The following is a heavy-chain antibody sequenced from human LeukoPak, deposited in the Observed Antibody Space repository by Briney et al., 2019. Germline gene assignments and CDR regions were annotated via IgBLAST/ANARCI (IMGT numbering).Heavy chain of an antibody. CDR3: ARPRGYSYGYIDC. V-gene: IGHV4-39*01. Sequence: SETLSVTCTVSGGSISSSGYYWGWIRQPPGKGLEWIGSIYHSGSTYYNPSLKSRVTISVDTSKNQFSLKLSSVTAADTAVYYCARPRGYSYGYIDCWGQGTLVTVSS. CDR2: IYHSGST. J-gene: IGHJ4*02. D-gene: IGHD5-18*01. CDR1: GGSISSSGYY.